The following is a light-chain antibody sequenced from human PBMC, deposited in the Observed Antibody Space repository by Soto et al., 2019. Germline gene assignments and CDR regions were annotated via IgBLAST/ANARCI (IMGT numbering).Light chain of an antibody. CDR1: SSDIGRYNY. CDR3: SSYAGVNPA. CDR2: EVT. J-gene: IGLJ2*01. Sequence: QSALTQPPSASGSLGQSVAISCAGTSSDIGRYNYVSWYQHHPGKAPKLIIYEVTKRPSGVPDRFSGSQSGNTASLTVSGLQAEDEADYYCSSYAGVNPAFGGGTQLTVL. V-gene: IGLV2-8*01.